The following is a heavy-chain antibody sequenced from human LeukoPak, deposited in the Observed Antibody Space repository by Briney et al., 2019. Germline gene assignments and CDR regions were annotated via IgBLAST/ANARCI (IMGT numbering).Heavy chain of an antibody. V-gene: IGHV3-74*01. CDR3: TGHHQAYSRTY. CDR1: GFTFSSYW. Sequence: GGSLRLSCAASGFTFSSYWMHWVRQAPGKGLVWVSRISTDASSTTYTDSVKGRFTISRDNAKGTLYLQMSSLRAEDTAVYYCTGHHQAYSRTYWGQGTLVTVSS. J-gene: IGHJ4*02. CDR2: ISTDASST. D-gene: IGHD4-11*01.